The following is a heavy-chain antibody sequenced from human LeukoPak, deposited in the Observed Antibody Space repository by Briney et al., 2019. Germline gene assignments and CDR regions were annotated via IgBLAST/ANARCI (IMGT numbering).Heavy chain of an antibody. J-gene: IGHJ4*02. CDR1: GYSISSGYY. D-gene: IGHD5-24*01. CDR2: IYYSGST. Sequence: SETLSLTCTVSGYSISSGYYWGWIRQPPGKGLEWIGSIYYSGSTYYNPSLKSRVTISVDTSKNQFSLKLSSVTAADTAVYYCARGGRWLQPFDYWGRGTLVTVSS. V-gene: IGHV4-38-2*02. CDR3: ARGGRWLQPFDY.